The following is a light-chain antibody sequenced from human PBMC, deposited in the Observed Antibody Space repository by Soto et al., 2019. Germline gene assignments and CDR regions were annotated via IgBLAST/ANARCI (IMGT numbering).Light chain of an antibody. CDR1: QSVSSN. V-gene: IGKV3-15*01. CDR3: QLEDNWPPTVS. J-gene: IGKJ5*01. CDR2: GAS. Sequence: AQSSANHYVTPGESGTLSCRASQSVSSNLAWYQQKPGQAPRLLIYGASTRATGIPARFSGSGSGTEFTLTISRLQSEYFAVSYCQLEDNWPPTVSFAQGTRVEIK.